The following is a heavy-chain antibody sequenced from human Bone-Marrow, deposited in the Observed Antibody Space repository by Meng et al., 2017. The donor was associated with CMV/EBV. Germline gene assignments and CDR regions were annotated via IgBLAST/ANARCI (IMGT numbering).Heavy chain of an antibody. CDR2: IYPDDSDT. D-gene: IGHD3-3*01. V-gene: IGHV5-51*01. CDR1: GYSFTNYW. Sequence: GESLKISCKASGYSFTNYWIGWVRQMPGKGLEWMGIIYPDDSDTRYSPSFQGQVTISADKSINTAYLQWSSLKASDTAMYYCARPHTISIFGMVTFDAFDIWGQGTMVTASS. J-gene: IGHJ3*02. CDR3: ARPHTISIFGMVTFDAFDI.